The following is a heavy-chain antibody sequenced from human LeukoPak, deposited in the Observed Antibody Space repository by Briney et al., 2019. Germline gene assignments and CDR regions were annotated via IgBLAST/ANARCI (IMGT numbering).Heavy chain of an antibody. D-gene: IGHD1-26*01. Sequence: ASVKVSCKASGYASITYYMYWVRQAPGQGLEWMGVINPSGGSTSYAQKFQSRVTMTRDTSTSTVYMEVTTVRSEDTAVYYCARGISVGATDYFDYWGQGTLVIVSS. CDR2: INPSGGST. J-gene: IGHJ4*02. CDR1: GYASITYY. V-gene: IGHV1-46*01. CDR3: ARGISVGATDYFDY.